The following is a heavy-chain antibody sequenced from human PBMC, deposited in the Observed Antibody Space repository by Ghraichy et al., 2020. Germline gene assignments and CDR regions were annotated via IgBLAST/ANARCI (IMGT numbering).Heavy chain of an antibody. D-gene: IGHD3-10*01. CDR1: GFTFSSYS. J-gene: IGHJ4*02. CDR2: ISSSSSYL. V-gene: IGHV3-21*01. CDR3: ARELTMVQGVIKGRSLRF. Sequence: GGSLRLSCAASGFTFSSYSMNWVRQAPGKGLEWVSCISSSSSYLYYADSVKGRFTISRDNAENSLYLQMNSLRAEDTAVYYCARELTMVQGVIKGRSLRFWGQGTLVTVSS.